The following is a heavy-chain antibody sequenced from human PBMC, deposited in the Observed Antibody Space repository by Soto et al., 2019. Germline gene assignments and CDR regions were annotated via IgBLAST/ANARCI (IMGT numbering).Heavy chain of an antibody. D-gene: IGHD3-10*01. CDR3: ARITHLSGPVPPFDYYYGMDV. V-gene: IGHV4-39*01. J-gene: IGHJ6*02. CDR1: GGSISSSSYY. CDR2: IYHSGST. Sequence: PSETLSLTRTVSGGSISSSSYYWRWIRQPPGKGLEWIGSIYHSGSTYYNPSLKSRVTISVDTSKNQFSRKLSSVPAADTAVYYCARITHLSGPVPPFDYYYGMDVWGQGTTVTVSS.